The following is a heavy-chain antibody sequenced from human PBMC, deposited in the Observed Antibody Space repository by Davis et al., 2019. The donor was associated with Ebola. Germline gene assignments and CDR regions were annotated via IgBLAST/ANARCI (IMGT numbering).Heavy chain of an antibody. CDR2: ISHNGNNK. V-gene: IGHV3-30*03. CDR1: GFTFSTYG. J-gene: IGHJ6*02. Sequence: GESLKISCAASGFTFSTYGMHWVRLAPGRGLEWVALISHNGNNKYYADSVKGRFTISRDNSKSTLYLQMDSLRAEDTAVYYCARKGGMDVWGQGTTVTVSS. CDR3: ARKGGMDV.